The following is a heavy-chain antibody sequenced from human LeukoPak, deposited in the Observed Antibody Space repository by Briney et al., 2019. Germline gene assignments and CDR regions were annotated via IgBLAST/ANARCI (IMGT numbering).Heavy chain of an antibody. CDR2: IISSGKTI. J-gene: IGHJ3*02. CDR1: GFTFSSHE. CDR3: ARGGYCSGGTCYSLNAFDI. D-gene: IGHD2-15*01. Sequence: GGSLGLSCAASGFTFSSHEMNWVRQAPGKGLEWVSYIISSGKTIYYTDSVKGRFTISRDNAKNSLYLQMNSLRAEDTAVYYCARGGYCSGGTCYSLNAFDIWGQGTTVTVSS. V-gene: IGHV3-48*03.